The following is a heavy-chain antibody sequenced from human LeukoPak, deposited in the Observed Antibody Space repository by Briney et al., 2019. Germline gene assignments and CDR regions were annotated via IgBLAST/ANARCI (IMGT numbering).Heavy chain of an antibody. CDR2: INPSGGST. Sequence: GASVKVSCKVSGYTFTSYYMHWVRQAPGQGLEWMGIINPSGGSTSYAQKFQGRVTMTRDTSTSTVYMELSSLRSEDTAVYYCARGQYYYDSSGYYWFDPWGQGTLVTVSS. CDR1: GYTFTSYY. CDR3: ARGQYYYDSSGYYWFDP. V-gene: IGHV1-46*01. J-gene: IGHJ5*02. D-gene: IGHD3-22*01.